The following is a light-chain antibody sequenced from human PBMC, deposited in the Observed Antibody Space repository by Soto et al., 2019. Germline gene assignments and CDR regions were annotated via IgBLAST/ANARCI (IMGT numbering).Light chain of an antibody. Sequence: DIQMTQSPSSLSASVGDRVTITCRASQGINNHLAWFQQKPGKAPKSLIYAASSLQSGVPSKFSGSGSGTEFTLTISSLQPEDSATYYCQQYSFYPLTFGPGTKVDIK. CDR2: AAS. V-gene: IGKV1-16*02. J-gene: IGKJ3*01. CDR3: QQYSFYPLT. CDR1: QGINNH.